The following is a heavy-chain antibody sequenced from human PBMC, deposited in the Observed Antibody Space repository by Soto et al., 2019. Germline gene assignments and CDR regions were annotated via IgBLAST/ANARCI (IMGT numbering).Heavy chain of an antibody. V-gene: IGHV3-30*18. J-gene: IGHJ4*02. D-gene: IGHD1-26*01. CDR1: GFTFSSYG. CDR3: AKDSEGATADY. CDR2: ISYDGSNK. Sequence: GGSLRLCCAASGFTFSSYGMHWVRQAPGKGLEWVAVISYDGSNKYYADSVKGRFTISRDNSKNTLYLQMNSLRAEDTAVYYCAKDSEGATADYCGQGTLVTVSS.